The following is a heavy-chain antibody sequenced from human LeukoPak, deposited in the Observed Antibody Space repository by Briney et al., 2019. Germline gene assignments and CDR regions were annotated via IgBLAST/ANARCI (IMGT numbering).Heavy chain of an antibody. V-gene: IGHV4-39*01. Sequence: SETLSLTCTVSGGSISSSSYYWGWIRQPPGKGLEWIGSIYYSGSTYYNLSLKSRVTISVDTSKNQFSLKLSSVTAADTAVYYCARHYSSGWYYVDYWGQGTLVTVSS. CDR2: IYYSGST. J-gene: IGHJ4*02. CDR1: GGSISSSSYY. D-gene: IGHD6-19*01. CDR3: ARHYSSGWYYVDY.